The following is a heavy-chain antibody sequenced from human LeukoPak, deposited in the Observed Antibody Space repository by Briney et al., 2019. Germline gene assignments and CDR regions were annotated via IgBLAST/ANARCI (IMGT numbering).Heavy chain of an antibody. V-gene: IGHV4-59*12. J-gene: IGHJ5*02. CDR3: ARAHRDSPNWFDP. D-gene: IGHD3-10*01. CDR2: IYYSGST. Sequence: SETLSLTCTVSGGSISSYYWSWIRQPPGKGLEWIGYIYYSGSTNYNPSLKSRVTMSVDTSKNQFSLKLSSVTAADTAVYYCARAHRDSPNWFDPWGQGTLVTVSS. CDR1: GGSISSYY.